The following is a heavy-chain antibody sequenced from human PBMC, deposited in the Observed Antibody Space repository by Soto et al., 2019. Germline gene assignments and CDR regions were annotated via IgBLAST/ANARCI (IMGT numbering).Heavy chain of an antibody. Sequence: SETLDLTCSASGGSVCGHYWAWSRQSPGQGLEWLAHMFYSGCGGVKTKPSLKSRVSISVVTSTNHISLRLTSVDTADTAVYYCARAFDDSSAAGMAFDLGGPRTMVTV. D-gene: IGHD3-16*01. V-gene: IGHV4-59*02. CDR1: GGSVCGHY. J-gene: IGHJ3*01. CDR2: MFYSGCGGV. CDR3: ARAFDDSSAAGMAFDL.